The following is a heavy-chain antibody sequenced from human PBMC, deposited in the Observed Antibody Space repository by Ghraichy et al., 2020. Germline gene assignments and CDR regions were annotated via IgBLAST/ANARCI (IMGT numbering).Heavy chain of an antibody. J-gene: IGHJ4*02. CDR2: ISSSNSYI. CDR1: GFTFSSYS. Sequence: GGSLRLSCAASGFTFSSYSMNWVRQAPGKGLEWVSSISSSNSYIYYADSVKGRFTISRDNAKNSLYLQMNSLRAEDTAVYYCARDSLGPNYYDSSGAFDYWGQGTLVTVSS. V-gene: IGHV3-21*01. D-gene: IGHD3-22*01. CDR3: ARDSLGPNYYDSSGAFDY.